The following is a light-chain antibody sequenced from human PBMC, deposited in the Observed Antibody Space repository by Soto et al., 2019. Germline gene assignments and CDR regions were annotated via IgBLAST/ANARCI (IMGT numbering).Light chain of an antibody. CDR3: KPVNSHPLT. CDR2: SAS. CDR1: QDISSY. J-gene: IGKJ4*01. V-gene: IGKV1-9*01. Sequence: DIQLTQSPSFLSASVGDRVTITCRATQDISSYLAWYQQKPGKAPNLLIHSASTLRGGVSSRFGGSGSWTEFTLTISSLQPQDLATYDSKPVNSHPLTFGGGTNVEIK.